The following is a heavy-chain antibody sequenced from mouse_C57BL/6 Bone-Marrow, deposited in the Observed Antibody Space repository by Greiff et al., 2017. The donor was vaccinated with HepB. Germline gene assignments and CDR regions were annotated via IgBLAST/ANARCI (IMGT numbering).Heavy chain of an antibody. CDR1: GYTFTSYW. V-gene: IGHV1-69*01. J-gene: IGHJ2*01. Sequence: VQLQQPGAELVMPGASVKLSCKASGYTFTSYWMHWVKQRPGQGLEWIGEIDPSDSYTNYNQKFKGKSTLTVDKSSSTAYMQLSSLTSEDSAVYYCARRETYYGNPLGYWGQGTTLTVSS. CDR3: ARRETYYGNPLGY. CDR2: IDPSDSYT. D-gene: IGHD2-1*01.